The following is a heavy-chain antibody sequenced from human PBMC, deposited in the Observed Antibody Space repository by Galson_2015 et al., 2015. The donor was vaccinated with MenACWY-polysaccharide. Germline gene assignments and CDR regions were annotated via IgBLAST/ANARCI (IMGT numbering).Heavy chain of an antibody. V-gene: IGHV3-30*02. D-gene: IGHD6-13*01. CDR1: GFTFSNYG. CDR3: AKDESATSSSWYWDY. Sequence: SLRLSCAASGFTFSNYGMHWVRQAPGKGLEWVAFIRSDGSYKYYEDSVKGRFTISRDNSKNTLYVQMISLRVEDTAMYYCAKDESATSSSWYWDYWGQGTPVTVSP. J-gene: IGHJ4*02. CDR2: IRSDGSYK.